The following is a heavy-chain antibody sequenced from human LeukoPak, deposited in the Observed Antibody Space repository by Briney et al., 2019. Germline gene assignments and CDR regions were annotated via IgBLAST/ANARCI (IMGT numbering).Heavy chain of an antibody. CDR2: TSSDGSNK. D-gene: IGHD5-12*01. CDR3: ARGLHNGYDLYYFDY. J-gene: IGHJ4*02. Sequence: PGRSLRLSCAASEFTFSGYTMHWVRQAPGKGLEWVAHTSSDGSNKYYAESVKGRFTISRDNSKNTLYLHMNSLRADDTAVYYCARGLHNGYDLYYFDYWGQGTLVTVSS. CDR1: EFTFSGYT. V-gene: IGHV3-30-3*01.